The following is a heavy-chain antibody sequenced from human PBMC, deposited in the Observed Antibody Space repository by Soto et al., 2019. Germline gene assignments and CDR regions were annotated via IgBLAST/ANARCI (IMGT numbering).Heavy chain of an antibody. D-gene: IGHD2-2*01. CDR1: GFTFSSYS. CDR2: ISSSSSTI. J-gene: IGHJ6*02. V-gene: IGHV3-48*02. CDR3: ARDPSPFVVVPAFYGMDV. Sequence: PGGSLRLSCAASGFTFSSYSMNWVRQAPGKGLEWVSYISSSSSTIYYADSVKGRFTISRDDAKNSLYLQMNSLRDEDTAVYYCARDPSPFVVVPAFYGMDVWGQGTTVTVSS.